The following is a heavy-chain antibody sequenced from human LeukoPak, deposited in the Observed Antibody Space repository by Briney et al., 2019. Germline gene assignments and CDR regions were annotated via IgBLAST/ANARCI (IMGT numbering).Heavy chain of an antibody. J-gene: IGHJ4*02. D-gene: IGHD1-7*01. V-gene: IGHV3-74*01. CDR2: ITSDGSST. CDR3: ARDLGDGTPFDY. Sequence: GGSLRLSCAASGFTFSSFWKHWVRQPPGKGLVWVSRITSDGSSTRSADSVKGRFTTSRDNAKNTLYLQLNSLRVEDTATYFCARDLGDGTPFDYWGQGTLVTVSS. CDR1: GFTFSSFW.